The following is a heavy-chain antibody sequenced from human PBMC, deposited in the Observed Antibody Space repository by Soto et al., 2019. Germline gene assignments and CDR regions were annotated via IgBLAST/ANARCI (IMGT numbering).Heavy chain of an antibody. V-gene: IGHV3-9*01. Sequence: GGSLRLSCAASGLTFDDSAMHWVRQAPGKGLEWVSGISWNSGNVGYAASVKGRFTISRDNAKNSLYLQMNSLRAEDTAFYYCAKDNDKYITSSYDYWGQGTLVTVSS. J-gene: IGHJ4*02. CDR3: AKDNDKYITSSYDY. CDR1: GLTFDDSA. CDR2: ISWNSGNV. D-gene: IGHD6-6*01.